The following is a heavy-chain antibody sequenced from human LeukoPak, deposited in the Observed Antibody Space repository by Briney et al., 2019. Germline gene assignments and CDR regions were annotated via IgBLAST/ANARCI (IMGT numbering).Heavy chain of an antibody. CDR1: GFTFSSYW. Sequence: GGSLRPSCAASGFTFSSYWMHWVRQAPGKGLVWVSRINSDGSSTTYADSVKGRLTISRDNAKNTLYLQMNSLRAEDTAVYYCASHNFGSGSSFDYWGQGTLVTVSS. J-gene: IGHJ4*02. V-gene: IGHV3-74*01. D-gene: IGHD3-10*01. CDR3: ASHNFGSGSSFDY. CDR2: INSDGSST.